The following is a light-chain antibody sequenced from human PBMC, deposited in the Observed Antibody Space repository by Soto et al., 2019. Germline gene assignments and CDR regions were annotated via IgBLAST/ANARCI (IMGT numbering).Light chain of an antibody. CDR2: DAS. CDR3: QQYDNLVT. Sequence: EIVLTQSPATLSLSPGERATLSCRASQSVSSYLAWYQQKPGQAPRLLIYDASNRATGIPARFSGSGSGTDFTLTISSLEPEDIATYYCQQYDNLVTFGGGTKVEIK. CDR1: QSVSSY. J-gene: IGKJ4*01. V-gene: IGKV3-11*01.